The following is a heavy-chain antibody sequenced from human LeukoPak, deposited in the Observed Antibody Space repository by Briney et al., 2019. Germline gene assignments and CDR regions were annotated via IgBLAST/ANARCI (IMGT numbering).Heavy chain of an antibody. D-gene: IGHD6-19*01. CDR3: ARGWDSSGWYPYYYYYYMDV. CDR2: ISSSRSYI. Sequence: GGSLRLSCAASGFTFSSYSMNWVRQAPGKGLEWGSFISSSRSYIYYADSVKGRFTISRDNAKNSLYLQMNSLRAEDTAVYYCARGWDSSGWYPYYYYYYMDVWGKGTTVTISS. J-gene: IGHJ6*03. V-gene: IGHV3-21*04. CDR1: GFTFSSYS.